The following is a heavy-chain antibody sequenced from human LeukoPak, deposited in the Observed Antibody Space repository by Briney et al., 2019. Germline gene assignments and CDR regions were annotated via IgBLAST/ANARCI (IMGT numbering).Heavy chain of an antibody. V-gene: IGHV6-1*01. J-gene: IGHJ4*02. Sequence: SQTLSLTCAISGDIVSSSSSAWNWVRQSPSRGLEWLGRTYYRSKWYNDYAESVKSRIAINPDTSKNQLSLHLNSVTPEDTAVYYCVRGGHFDYWGQGTLVTVSS. CDR1: GDIVSSSSSA. CDR3: VRGGHFDY. D-gene: IGHD3-16*01. CDR2: TYYRSKWYN.